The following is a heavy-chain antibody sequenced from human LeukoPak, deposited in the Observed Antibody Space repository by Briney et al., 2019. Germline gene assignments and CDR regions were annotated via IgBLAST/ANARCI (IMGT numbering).Heavy chain of an antibody. V-gene: IGHV1-2*02. J-gene: IGHJ4*02. Sequence: ASVKVSCKASGYTFTGYYMHWVRQAPGQGLEWMGWINPNSGGTNYAQKFQGRVTMTRDTSISTAYMELSRLRPDDTAVYYCARDQIGAYYGSGSYYNRLIGFDYWGQGTLVTVSS. CDR1: GYTFTGYY. CDR2: INPNSGGT. D-gene: IGHD3-10*01. CDR3: ARDQIGAYYGSGSYYNRLIGFDY.